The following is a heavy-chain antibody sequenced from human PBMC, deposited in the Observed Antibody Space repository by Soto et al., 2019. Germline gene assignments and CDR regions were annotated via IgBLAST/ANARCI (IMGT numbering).Heavy chain of an antibody. J-gene: IGHJ6*02. D-gene: IGHD6-6*01. Sequence: GASVKVSCKASGGTFSSYAISWVRQAPGQGLEWMGGIIPIFGTANYAQKFQGRVTITADESTSTAYMELSSLRSEDTAVYYCASPLYRSSSPYYGMDVWGQGTTVTVSS. CDR3: ASPLYRSSSPYYGMDV. V-gene: IGHV1-69*13. CDR1: GGTFSSYA. CDR2: IIPIFGTA.